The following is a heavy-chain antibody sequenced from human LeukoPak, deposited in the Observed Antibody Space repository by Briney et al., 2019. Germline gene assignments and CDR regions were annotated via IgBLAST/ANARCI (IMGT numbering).Heavy chain of an antibody. J-gene: IGHJ4*02. CDR2: ISWNSGSI. D-gene: IGHD1-1*01. Sequence: GGSLRLSCAASGFTFDDYAMHWVRQAPGEGLGWVSGISWNSGSIGYADSVKGRFTISRDNAKNSLYLQMNSLRAEDTALYYCAKDSTGTTYALDYWGQGTLVTVSS. CDR1: GFTFDDYA. CDR3: AKDSTGTTYALDY. V-gene: IGHV3-9*01.